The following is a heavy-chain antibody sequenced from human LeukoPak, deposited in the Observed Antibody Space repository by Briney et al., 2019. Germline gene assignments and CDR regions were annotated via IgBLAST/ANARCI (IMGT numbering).Heavy chain of an antibody. D-gene: IGHD3-22*01. CDR1: GGSISSGGYY. CDR2: IYYSGST. Sequence: SETLSLTCTVSGGSISSGGYYWSWIRQHPGNGLEWIGYIYYSGSTYYNPSLKSRVTISVDTSKNQFSLKLSSVTAADTAVYYCARATVNRRPYYYDSSGYYYVFDYWGQGTLVTVSS. J-gene: IGHJ4*02. CDR3: ARATVNRRPYYYDSSGYYYVFDY. V-gene: IGHV4-31*03.